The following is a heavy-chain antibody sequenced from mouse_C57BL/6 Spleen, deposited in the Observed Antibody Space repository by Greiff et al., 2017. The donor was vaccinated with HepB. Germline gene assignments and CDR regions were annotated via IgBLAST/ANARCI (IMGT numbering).Heavy chain of an antibody. D-gene: IGHD1-1*01. Sequence: QVQLQQSGTELVKPGASVKLSCKASGYTFTSYWMHWVKQRPGQGLEWIGNINPSNGGTNYNEKFKSKATLTVDKSSSTAYMQLSSLTSEDSAVYYCARSLHYYGSSYGYFDVWGTGTTVTVSS. V-gene: IGHV1-53*01. CDR3: ARSLHYYGSSYGYFDV. CDR2: INPSNGGT. J-gene: IGHJ1*03. CDR1: GYTFTSYW.